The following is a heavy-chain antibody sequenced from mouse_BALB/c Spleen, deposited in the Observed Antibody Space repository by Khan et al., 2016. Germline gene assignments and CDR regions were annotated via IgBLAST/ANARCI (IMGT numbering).Heavy chain of an antibody. CDR3: ASYYGSSYDYVDY. V-gene: IGHV1-87*01. Sequence: QVQLQQPGAELARPGASVKLSCKASGYTFTSYWMQWVKQRPGQGLEWIGAIYPGDGDTRYTQKFKGKATLTADNSSSTAYMQLSSLASEDSAVYYCASYYGSSYDYVDYWGQGTTLTVSS. J-gene: IGHJ2*01. CDR2: IYPGDGDT. CDR1: GYTFTSYW. D-gene: IGHD1-1*01.